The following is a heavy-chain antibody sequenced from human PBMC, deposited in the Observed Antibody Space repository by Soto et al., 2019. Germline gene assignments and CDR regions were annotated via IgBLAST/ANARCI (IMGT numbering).Heavy chain of an antibody. CDR3: AQGSIEYSASVDN. J-gene: IGHJ4*02. V-gene: IGHV3-23*01. Sequence: DVQLLESGGGLVQPGGSLRLSCAASGFSFRSYAMVWVRQAPGKGLEWVAVISARGGSSYFADSVKGRFTPSRDNSKNVLSLEMNSLRAEDTAIYFCAQGSIEYSASVDNWGQGTVVVVSS. CDR2: ISARGGSS. CDR1: GFSFRSYA. D-gene: IGHD5-12*01.